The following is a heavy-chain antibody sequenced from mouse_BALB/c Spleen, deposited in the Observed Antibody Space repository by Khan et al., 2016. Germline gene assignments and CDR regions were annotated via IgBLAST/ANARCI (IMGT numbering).Heavy chain of an antibody. CDR1: GYTFTNFG. CDR2: INTYTGEP. D-gene: IGHD1-1*01. CDR3: ARLGITTPHYYTMDY. V-gene: IGHV9-3-1*01. Sequence: QIQLVQSGPELKKPGETVKISCKASGYTFTNFGMSWVKQTPGKGLKWMGWINTYTGEPTYTADFKGRFAFSLETSDNTAYLQINNLKNEDTATYFCARLGITTPHYYTMDYWGQGTSVTVSS. J-gene: IGHJ4*01.